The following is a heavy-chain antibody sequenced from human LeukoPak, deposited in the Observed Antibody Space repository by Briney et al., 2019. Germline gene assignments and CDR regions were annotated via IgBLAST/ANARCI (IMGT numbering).Heavy chain of an antibody. CDR1: GFTFSSYW. CDR3: ARGRYFAGGYHFDY. D-gene: IGHD3-9*01. J-gene: IGHJ4*02. V-gene: IGHV3-7*01. Sequence: PGGSLRLSCAASGFTFSSYWMSWVRQAPGKGLEWVANIKQDGSEKYYVDSVKGRFTISRDNAKNSLYLQMNSLRAEDTAVYYCARGRYFAGGYHFDYWGQGTLVTVSS. CDR2: IKQDGSEK.